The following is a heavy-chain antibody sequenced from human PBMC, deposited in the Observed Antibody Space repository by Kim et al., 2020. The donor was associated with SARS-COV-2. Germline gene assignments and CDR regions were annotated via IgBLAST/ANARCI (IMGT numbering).Heavy chain of an antibody. CDR3: ARRNTNRLFDY. D-gene: IGHD3-3*01. Sequence: SETLSLTCTVSGGSISSSSYYWGWIRQPPGKGLEWIGSIYYSGSTYYNPSLKSRVTISVDTSKNQFSLKLSSVTAADTAVYYCARRNTNRLFDYWGQGTLVTVSS. CDR1: GGSISSSSYY. CDR2: IYYSGST. V-gene: IGHV4-39*01. J-gene: IGHJ4*02.